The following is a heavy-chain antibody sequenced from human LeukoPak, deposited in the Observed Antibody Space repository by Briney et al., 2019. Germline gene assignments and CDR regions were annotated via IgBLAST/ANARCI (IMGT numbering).Heavy chain of an antibody. CDR2: IYYSGST. V-gene: IGHV4-39*01. CDR1: GGSISSSSYY. D-gene: IGHD3-22*01. Sequence: SETLSLTCTVSGGSISSSSYYWGWIHQPPGKGLEWIGSIYYSGSTYYNPSLKSRVTISVDTSKNQFSLKLSSVTAADTAVYYCARPNHDSSGYYYRVRTGGFDYWGQGTLVTVSS. CDR3: ARPNHDSSGYYYRVRTGGFDY. J-gene: IGHJ4*02.